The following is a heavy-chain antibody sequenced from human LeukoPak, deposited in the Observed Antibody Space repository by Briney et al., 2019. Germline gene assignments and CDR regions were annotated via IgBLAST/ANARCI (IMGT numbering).Heavy chain of an antibody. J-gene: IGHJ4*02. D-gene: IGHD6-13*01. CDR1: GFTFDDYA. CDR3: AREDYSSIPFDY. CDR2: ISSDGSVT. Sequence: PGRSLRLSCAASGFTFDDYAMHWVRQAPGRGLEWVSGISSDGSVTTYADSVKGRFTISGDNAKNSLYLQMNSLRAEDTAVYYCAREDYSSIPFDYWGQGTLVTVSS. V-gene: IGHV3-9*01.